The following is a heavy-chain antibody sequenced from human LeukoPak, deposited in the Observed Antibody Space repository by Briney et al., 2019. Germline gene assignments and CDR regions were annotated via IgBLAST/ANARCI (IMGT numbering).Heavy chain of an antibody. D-gene: IGHD3-22*01. CDR3: ATPPSGYDSSGYPLSY. V-gene: IGHV1-69*13. CDR2: IIPIFGTA. CDR1: GGTFSSYA. J-gene: IGHJ4*02. Sequence: SVKVSCNASGGTFSSYAISWVRQAPGQGLEWMGGIIPIFGTANYAQKFQGRVTITADESTSTAYMELSSLRSEDTAVYYCATPPSGYDSSGYPLSYWGQGTLVTVSS.